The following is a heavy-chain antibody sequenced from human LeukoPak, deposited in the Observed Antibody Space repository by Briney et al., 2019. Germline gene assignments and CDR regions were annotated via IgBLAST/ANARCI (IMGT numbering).Heavy chain of an antibody. J-gene: IGHJ4*02. D-gene: IGHD3-9*01. V-gene: IGHV5-51*01. CDR3: ARLYDILTGYQGEFDY. CDR1: GYSFTSYW. CDR2: IYPGDSDT. Sequence: GESLKISCKGSGYSFTSYWIGWVRQMPGKGLEWTGIIYPGDSDTRYSPSFQGQVTISADKSISTAYLQWSSLKASDTAMYYCARLYDILTGYQGEFDYWGQGTLVTVSS.